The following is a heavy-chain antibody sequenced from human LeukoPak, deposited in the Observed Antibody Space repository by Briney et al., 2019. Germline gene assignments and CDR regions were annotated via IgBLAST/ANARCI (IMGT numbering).Heavy chain of an antibody. Sequence: GASVKVSCKASGYTFTSYDINWVRQATGQGLEWMGWMNPNSGNTGYAQKFQGRVTMTRNTSISTAYMELSGLRSDDTAVFYCARRGGIVGGFDIWGQGTMVTVSS. CDR1: GYTFTSYD. CDR3: ARRGGIVGGFDI. V-gene: IGHV1-8*01. CDR2: MNPNSGNT. J-gene: IGHJ3*02. D-gene: IGHD1-26*01.